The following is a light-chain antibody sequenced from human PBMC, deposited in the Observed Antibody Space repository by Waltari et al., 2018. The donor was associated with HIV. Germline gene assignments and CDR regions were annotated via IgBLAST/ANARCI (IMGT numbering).Light chain of an antibody. CDR2: GVS. CDR1: VTDIDVYNF. J-gene: IGLJ3*02. Sequence: HSALTQPASVSGSPGQSITISCSGTVTDIDVYNFVSWYRQYPGLAPQLVLYGVSSRPSGVSLRFSGSKSGDTASLTISGLEAEDEAHYYCSSHTRNHSLVFGGGTKLTVL. CDR3: SSHTRNHSLV. V-gene: IGLV2-14*01.